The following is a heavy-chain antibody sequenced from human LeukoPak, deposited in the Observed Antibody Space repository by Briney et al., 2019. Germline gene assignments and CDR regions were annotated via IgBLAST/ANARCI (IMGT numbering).Heavy chain of an antibody. D-gene: IGHD3-10*01. CDR2: IYYSGST. Sequence: NPSETLSLTCTVSGGSINSGGYYWSWIRQHPGKGLEWIGYIYYSGSTYHSPSLKSRVTISVDTSKNQFSLKLSSVTAADTAVYYCARAYYYGPGRDWFDPWGQGTLVTVSS. V-gene: IGHV4-31*03. CDR1: GGSINSGGYY. J-gene: IGHJ5*02. CDR3: ARAYYYGPGRDWFDP.